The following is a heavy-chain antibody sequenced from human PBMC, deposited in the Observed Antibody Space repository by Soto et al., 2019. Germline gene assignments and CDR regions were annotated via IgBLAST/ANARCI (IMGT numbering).Heavy chain of an antibody. CDR3: AKAGYGSDVLWWFGP. D-gene: IGHD5-12*01. V-gene: IGHV3-23*01. Sequence: GSLRLSGAASVFTCSSYAMSWVRQAPGRGLEWVSAISSSSDNTYYADSVKGRFTISRDNSKNTLYLQMNSLRAEDTAIYYCAKAGYGSDVLWWFGPWGLGTLVTVSS. J-gene: IGHJ5*02. CDR2: ISSSSDNT. CDR1: VFTCSSYA.